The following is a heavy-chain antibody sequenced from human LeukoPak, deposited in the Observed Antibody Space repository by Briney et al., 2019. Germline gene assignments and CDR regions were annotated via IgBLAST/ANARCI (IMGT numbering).Heavy chain of an antibody. CDR2: IYYSGST. J-gene: IGHJ4*02. D-gene: IGHD6-13*01. CDR1: GGSISSSSYY. CDR3: ARHIAAAQDY. V-gene: IGHV4-39*01. Sequence: SETLSLTRTVSGGSISSSSYYWGWIRQPPGKGLEWIGSIYYSGSTYYNPSLKSRVTISVDTSKNQFSLKLSSVTAADTAVYYCARHIAAAQDYWGQGTLVTVSS.